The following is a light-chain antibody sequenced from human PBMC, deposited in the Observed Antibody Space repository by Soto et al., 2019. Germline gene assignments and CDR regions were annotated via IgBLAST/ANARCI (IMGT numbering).Light chain of an antibody. V-gene: IGLV1-36*01. Sequence: QAVLTQPPSVSEAPRQRGTISCSGSSSNIGNNAVNWYQQLPGKAPKLLIYYDDLLPSGVSDRFSGSKSGTSASLAISGRQSEDEAEYYCAAWDDSLNVVVFGGGAKLTVL. J-gene: IGLJ2*01. CDR1: SSNIGNNA. CDR3: AAWDDSLNVVV. CDR2: YDD.